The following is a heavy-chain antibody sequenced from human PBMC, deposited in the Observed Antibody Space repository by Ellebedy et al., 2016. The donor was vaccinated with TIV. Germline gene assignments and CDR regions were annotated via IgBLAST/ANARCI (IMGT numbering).Heavy chain of an antibody. J-gene: IGHJ4*02. V-gene: IGHV3-30*02. D-gene: IGHD4-17*01. CDR1: GFVFSSYG. Sequence: GESLKIPCAASGFVFSSYGMHWVRQAPGKGLEWVSLIRYVGSNKYYADSVKGRFTISRDNSKNTLYLQMNSLRAEDTAVYYCATGHADYGRVDYWGQGTLVTVSS. CDR2: IRYVGSNK. CDR3: ATGHADYGRVDY.